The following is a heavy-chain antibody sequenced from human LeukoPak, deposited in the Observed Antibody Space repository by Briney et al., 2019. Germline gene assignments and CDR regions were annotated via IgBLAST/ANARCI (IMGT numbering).Heavy chain of an antibody. CDR3: ARVQYNACDI. J-gene: IGHJ3*02. CDR1: GFTFSGFW. CDR2: INQDGSDK. V-gene: IGHV3-7*04. D-gene: IGHD5-24*01. Sequence: GGSLRLSCAASGFTFSGFWMRWVRQAPGKGLEWVATINQDGSDKNYVDSGTGRFTISKDKAKTSLYLQMNSLRAEDTAVYYCARVQYNACDIWGQGTMVTVSS.